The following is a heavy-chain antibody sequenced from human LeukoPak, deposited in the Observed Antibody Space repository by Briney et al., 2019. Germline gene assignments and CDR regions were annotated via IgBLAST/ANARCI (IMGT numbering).Heavy chain of an antibody. CDR3: TTDLGDYGDYVRC. J-gene: IGHJ4*02. V-gene: IGHV3-15*01. Sequence: GGSLRLSCAASGFTFNNAWMSWVRQAPGKGLEWIGRIKSDGGTTDYAAPVKGRFTISRDDSKNTLYLQMNSLKAEDTAVHYCTTDLGDYGDYVRCWGQGTLVTVSS. D-gene: IGHD4-17*01. CDR2: IKSDGGTT. CDR1: GFTFNNAW.